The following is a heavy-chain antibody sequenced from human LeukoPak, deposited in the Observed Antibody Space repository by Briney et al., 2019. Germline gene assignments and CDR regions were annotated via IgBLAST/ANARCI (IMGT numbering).Heavy chain of an antibody. V-gene: IGHV3-48*03. J-gene: IGHJ3*02. Sequence: GGSLRLSCAASGFTFRNHEMNWVRQAPGKGLEWISYISGNGGTIYYADSVKGRFTISRDNAKNSLYLQMNSLRAEDTAVYYCARDVLIAADGVIRLDAFDIWGQGTVVTVSS. D-gene: IGHD6-13*01. CDR2: ISGNGGTI. CDR3: ARDVLIAADGVIRLDAFDI. CDR1: GFTFRNHE.